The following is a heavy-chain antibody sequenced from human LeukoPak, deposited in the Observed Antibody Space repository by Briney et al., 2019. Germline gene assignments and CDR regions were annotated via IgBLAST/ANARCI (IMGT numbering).Heavy chain of an antibody. Sequence: GGSLRLSCAASGFTVSSNYMSWVRQAPGKGLEWVSVIYSGGSTYYSDSVKGRFTISRDNSKNTLYLQMNSLRAEDTAVYYCARGPFYLGYCSSTSCLDGMDVWGQGTTVTVSS. J-gene: IGHJ6*02. V-gene: IGHV3-53*01. CDR3: ARGPFYLGYCSSTSCLDGMDV. D-gene: IGHD2-2*01. CDR2: IYSGGST. CDR1: GFTVSSNY.